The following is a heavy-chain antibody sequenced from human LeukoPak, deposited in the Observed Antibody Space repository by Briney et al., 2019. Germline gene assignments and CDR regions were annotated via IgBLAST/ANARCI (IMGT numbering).Heavy chain of an antibody. D-gene: IGHD5-18*01. V-gene: IGHV3-66*01. J-gene: IGHJ4*02. CDR2: IYSGGST. Sequence: GGSLRLSCAAPGFTFSSYAMSWVRQAPGKGLEWVSVIYSGGSTYYADSVKGRFTISRDNSKNTLYLQMNSLRAEDTAVYYCARGIPTWIQLFDYWGQGTLVTVSS. CDR1: GFTFSSYA. CDR3: ARGIPTWIQLFDY.